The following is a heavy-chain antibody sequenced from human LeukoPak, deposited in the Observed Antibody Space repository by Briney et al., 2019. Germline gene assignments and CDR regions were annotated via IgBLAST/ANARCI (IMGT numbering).Heavy chain of an antibody. J-gene: IGHJ4*02. V-gene: IGHV3-33*06. CDR1: GFTFSSYG. CDR3: AKDYSSSWMYYFDY. D-gene: IGHD6-13*01. CDR2: IWYDGSNK. Sequence: PGGSLRLSCAASGFTFSSYGMHWVRQAPGKGLEWVAVIWYDGSNKYHADSVKGRFTISRDNSKNTLYLQMNSLRAEDTAVYYCAKDYSSSWMYYFDYWGQGTLVTVSS.